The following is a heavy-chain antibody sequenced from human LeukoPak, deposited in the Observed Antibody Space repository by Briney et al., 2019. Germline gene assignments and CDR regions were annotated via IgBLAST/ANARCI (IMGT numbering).Heavy chain of an antibody. D-gene: IGHD2-15*01. Sequence: PGGSLRLSCAASGFTFSSSAMHWVRQAPGKGLEWVALIWYDGSNEDYADPVKGRFTISRDNSKNTLYLQMSSLRAEDSALYYCARDSGKGGYCSVGSCYSICSWFDPWGQGTLVTVSS. CDR1: GFTFSSSA. V-gene: IGHV3-33*01. CDR3: ARDSGKGGYCSVGSCYSICSWFDP. CDR2: IWYDGSNE. J-gene: IGHJ5*02.